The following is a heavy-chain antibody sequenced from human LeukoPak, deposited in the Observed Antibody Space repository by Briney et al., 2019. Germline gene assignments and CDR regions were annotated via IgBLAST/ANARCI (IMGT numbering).Heavy chain of an antibody. CDR1: GFTFSSYS. D-gene: IGHD2-2*01. V-gene: IGHV3-48*01. CDR3: AREFLGAMSSQFDY. J-gene: IGHJ4*02. Sequence: PGGSLRLSCAASGFTFSSYSMNWVRQAPGKGLEWVSYISSSSSTIYYADSVKGRFTISRDNAKNSLYLQMNSLRAEDTAVYYCAREFLGAMSSQFDYWGQGTLVTVSS. CDR2: ISSSSSTI.